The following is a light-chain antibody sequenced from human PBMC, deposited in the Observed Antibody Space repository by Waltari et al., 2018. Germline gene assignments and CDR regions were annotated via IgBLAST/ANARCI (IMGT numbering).Light chain of an antibody. V-gene: IGKV3-20*01. CDR2: GAS. Sequence: EIVLTQSPGTLSLSPGERATLSCRASQSVSSSYLAWYQQKPGQAPRLLIYGASSRATGIPDRFSGSGSGTDFTLTISRLEPEDFAVYYCQPYGSSLFTFGPWTKVDIK. J-gene: IGKJ3*01. CDR1: QSVSSSY. CDR3: QPYGSSLFT.